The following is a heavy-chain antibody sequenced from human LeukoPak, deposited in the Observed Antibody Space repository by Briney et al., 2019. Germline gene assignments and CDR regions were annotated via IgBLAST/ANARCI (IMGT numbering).Heavy chain of an antibody. J-gene: IGHJ4*02. CDR3: ARRPGGYYYGSGSYSPFDY. CDR1: GGSISSYY. D-gene: IGHD3-10*01. CDR2: IYYSGST. V-gene: IGHV4-59*08. Sequence: PSETLSLTCTVSGGSISSYYWSWIRQPPGKGLEWIGYIYYSGSTNYNPSLKSRVTISVDTSKNQFSLKLSSVTAADTAVYYCARRPGGYYYGSGSYSPFDYWGQGTLVTVSS.